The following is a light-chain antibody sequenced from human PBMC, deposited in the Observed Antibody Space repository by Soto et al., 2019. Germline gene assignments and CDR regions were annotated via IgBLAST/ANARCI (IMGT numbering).Light chain of an antibody. CDR2: RTS. V-gene: IGKV3-20*01. Sequence: EIVLTQSPGTLSLSPGERATLSCRASQSVSSSYLAWYQQKPGQAPRLLIYRTSNRATGIPDRFSGSGSGTDFTLTISRLEPEDFAVYYCQQYHTSPYTFGQGTKLEF. CDR1: QSVSSSY. CDR3: QQYHTSPYT. J-gene: IGKJ2*01.